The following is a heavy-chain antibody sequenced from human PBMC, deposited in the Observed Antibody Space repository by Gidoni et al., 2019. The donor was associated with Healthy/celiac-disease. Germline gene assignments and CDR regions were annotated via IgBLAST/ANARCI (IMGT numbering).Heavy chain of an antibody. D-gene: IGHD6-6*01. Sequence: QVQLVQSGAEVKKPGASVKVFCKASGYTFTSYGISWVRQAPGQGLEWMGWISAYNGNTNYAQKLQGRVTMTTDTSTSTAYMELRSLRSDDTAVYYCATVREEYSSSSAYYGMDVWGQGTTVTVSS. CDR1: GYTFTSYG. V-gene: IGHV1-18*04. CDR3: ATVREEYSSSSAYYGMDV. CDR2: ISAYNGNT. J-gene: IGHJ6*02.